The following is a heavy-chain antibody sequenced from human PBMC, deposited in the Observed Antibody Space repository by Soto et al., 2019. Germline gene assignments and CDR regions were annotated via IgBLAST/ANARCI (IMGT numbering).Heavy chain of an antibody. Sequence: EVQLEESGGGLVQPGGSLRLACAGSGFKFSSYEMNWVRQAPGKGLEWLSFILHSGDIIYYADSVKGRFTISRDNAKKLLDLPMNPPRVEDNAIYFCATRPSGSYWPLFGQWGQGTLVTGSS. J-gene: IGHJ4*02. CDR3: ATRPSGSYWPLFGQ. CDR1: GFKFSSYE. CDR2: ILHSGDII. V-gene: IGHV3-48*03. D-gene: IGHD3-10*01.